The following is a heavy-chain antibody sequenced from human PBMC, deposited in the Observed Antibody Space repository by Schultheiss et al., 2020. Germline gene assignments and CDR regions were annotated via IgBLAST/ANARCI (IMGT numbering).Heavy chain of an antibody. CDR2: IYSGGST. J-gene: IGHJ6*02. CDR1: GFTFSSYS. D-gene: IGHD6-13*01. Sequence: GGSLRLSCAASGFTFSSYSMNWVRQAPGKGLEWVSVIYSGGSTYYADSVKGRFTISRDNSKNTLYLQMNSLRAEDTAVYYCARAAAGIDYYYGMDVWGQGTTVTVSS. CDR3: ARAAAGIDYYYGMDV. V-gene: IGHV3-53*01.